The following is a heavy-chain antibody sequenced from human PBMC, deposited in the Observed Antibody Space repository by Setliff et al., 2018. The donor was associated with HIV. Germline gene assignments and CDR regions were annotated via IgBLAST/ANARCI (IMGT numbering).Heavy chain of an antibody. Sequence: PSETLSLTCTVTDDFISRSSYYWAWIRQSPGKGLEWIGSIYYSGSTYYNPSLKSRVTISVDTSKNQFSLKLNSLTAADTAVYYCARGFRSGRIFGIDYWGQGTLVTVSS. V-gene: IGHV4-39*07. CDR1: DDFISRSSYY. CDR2: IYYSGST. J-gene: IGHJ4*02. CDR3: ARGFRSGRIFGIDY. D-gene: IGHD3-3*01.